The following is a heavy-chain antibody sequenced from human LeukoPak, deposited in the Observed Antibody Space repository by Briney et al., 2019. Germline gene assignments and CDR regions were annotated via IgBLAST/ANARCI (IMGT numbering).Heavy chain of an antibody. D-gene: IGHD3-10*01. J-gene: IGHJ6*03. Sequence: SETLSLTCAVYGGSFSGYYWSWIRQPPGKGLEWIGEINHSGSTNYNPSLKSRVTMSVDTSKNQFSLKLSSVTAADTAVYYCARGSLPHYGSGSYYYYYYMDVWGKGTTVTISS. CDR1: GGSFSGYY. CDR3: ARGSLPHYGSGSYYYYYYMDV. V-gene: IGHV4-34*01. CDR2: INHSGST.